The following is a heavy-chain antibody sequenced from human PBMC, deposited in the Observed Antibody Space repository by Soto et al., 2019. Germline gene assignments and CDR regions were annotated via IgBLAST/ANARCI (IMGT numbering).Heavy chain of an antibody. D-gene: IGHD6-13*01. Sequence: GGSLRLSCAASGFTFSSYARSWFRQAPGKGLEWVSAISCSGGSTYYADSAKGRFTISRDNSKNTLYLQMDSLRAEDTAVYYCAKDGLGSSSYYYGMDVWGQGPTATSP. CDR3: AKDGLGSSSYYYGMDV. V-gene: IGHV3-23*01. CDR1: GFTFSSYA. CDR2: ISCSGGST. J-gene: IGHJ6*02.